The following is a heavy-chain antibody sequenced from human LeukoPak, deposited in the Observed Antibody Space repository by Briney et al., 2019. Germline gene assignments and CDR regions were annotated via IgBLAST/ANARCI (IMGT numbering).Heavy chain of an antibody. V-gene: IGHV3-23*01. Sequence: GGSLRLSCAASGFXFATYAISWVRQAPGRGLEWVSSISGSGSSTFYADSVKGRFTISRDNSKNTLYLQMTSLRAEDTAVFYCAKSPYALGSYGIAGDYWGQGTLVTVSS. CDR3: AKSPYALGSYGIAGDY. CDR2: ISGSGSST. CDR1: GFXFATYA. D-gene: IGHD3-10*01. J-gene: IGHJ4*02.